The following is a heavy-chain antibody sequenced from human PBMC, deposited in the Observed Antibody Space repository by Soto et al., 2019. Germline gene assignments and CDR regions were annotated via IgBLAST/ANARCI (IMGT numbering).Heavy chain of an antibody. CDR1: GFTFSSYG. Sequence: PGGSLRLSCAASGFTFSSYGMHWVRQAPGKGLEWVAVISYDGSNKYYADSVKGRFTISRDNSKNTLYLQMNSLRAEDTAVYYCAKDQGFGSSGWYGYYYYYGMDVWGQGTTVTVSS. J-gene: IGHJ6*02. CDR2: ISYDGSNK. D-gene: IGHD6-19*01. V-gene: IGHV3-30*18. CDR3: AKDQGFGSSGWYGYYYYYGMDV.